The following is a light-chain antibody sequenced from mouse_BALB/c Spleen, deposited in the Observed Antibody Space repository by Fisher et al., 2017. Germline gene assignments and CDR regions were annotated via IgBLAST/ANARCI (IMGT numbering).Light chain of an antibody. CDR1: SSVSY. J-gene: IGKJ5*01. CDR3: QQWSSNPPT. Sequence: IVLTQSTAIMSASPGEKVTMTCRASSSVSYMHWYQQKSSTSPKLWIYDTSKLASGVPGRFSGSGSGTSYSLTISSMEAEDAATYYCQQWSSNPPTFGAGTKLELK. CDR2: DTS. V-gene: IGKV4-59*01.